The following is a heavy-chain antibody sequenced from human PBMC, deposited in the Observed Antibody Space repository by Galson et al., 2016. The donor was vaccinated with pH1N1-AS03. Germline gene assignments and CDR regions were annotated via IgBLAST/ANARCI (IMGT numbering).Heavy chain of an antibody. CDR1: GYTFTGYY. J-gene: IGHJ4*02. V-gene: IGHV1-2*02. CDR3: ARDKGGTTGTITIFDY. D-gene: IGHD1-1*01. Sequence: SVKVSCKASGYTFTGYYLHWVRQAPGQGLEWMGWMSPHSGVTNYAPEFQGRVTMTRDTSISTVYMELSRLTSDDTAVYYCARDKGGTTGTITIFDYWGQGTLVTVSS. CDR2: MSPHSGVT.